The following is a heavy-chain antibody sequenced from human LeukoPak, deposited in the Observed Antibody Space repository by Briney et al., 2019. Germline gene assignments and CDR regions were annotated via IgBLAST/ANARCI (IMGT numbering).Heavy chain of an antibody. CDR1: GFTFSSYG. Sequence: GESLRLSCAASGFTFSSYGMHWVRQAPGKGLEWAAVISYDGSNKYYADSVKGRFTISRDNSKNTLYLQMNSLRAEDTAVYYCANDPHSSSWHDAFDIWGQGTMVTVSS. CDR3: ANDPHSSSWHDAFDI. CDR2: ISYDGSNK. V-gene: IGHV3-30*18. D-gene: IGHD6-13*01. J-gene: IGHJ3*02.